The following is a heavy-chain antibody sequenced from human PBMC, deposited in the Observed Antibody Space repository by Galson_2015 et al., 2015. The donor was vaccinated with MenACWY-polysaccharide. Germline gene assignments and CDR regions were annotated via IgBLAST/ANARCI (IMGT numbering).Heavy chain of an antibody. Sequence: SLRLSCAASGFTFSNRWMSWVRQAPGKGLEWVAVIKKDGSDKYYVDSVKGRFAISRDNAKDSVFLQMNSLGVEDTAVYFCARNDLLTGHSDWYFDLWGRGTL. CDR1: GFTFSNRW. CDR2: IKKDGSDK. D-gene: IGHD3-9*01. V-gene: IGHV3-7*01. CDR3: ARNDLLTGHSDWYFDL. J-gene: IGHJ2*01.